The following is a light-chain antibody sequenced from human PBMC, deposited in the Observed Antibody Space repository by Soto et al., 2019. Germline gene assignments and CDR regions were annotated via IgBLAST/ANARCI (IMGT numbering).Light chain of an antibody. Sequence: QSALTQPASVSGSPGQSITISCTGTSSDVGGYNYVSWYQQHTGKAPKFMIYDVSNRPSGVSNRFSGSKSGNTSSLTISGIQAEDEADYYCSSYTSCSTLVFGGGTKDTVL. CDR2: DVS. CDR3: SSYTSCSTLV. V-gene: IGLV2-14*01. J-gene: IGLJ2*01. CDR1: SSDVGGYNY.